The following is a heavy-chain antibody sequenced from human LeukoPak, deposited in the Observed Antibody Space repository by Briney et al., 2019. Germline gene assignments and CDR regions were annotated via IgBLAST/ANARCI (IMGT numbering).Heavy chain of an antibody. CDR2: ISYDGSNK. CDR3: ARESSMIVEKYYFDY. Sequence: PGRSLRLSCAASGFTFSSYAMRWVRQAPGKGLEWVAVISYDGSNKYYVDSVKGRFTISRDNSKNTLYLQMNSLRAEDTAVYYCARESSMIVEKYYFDYWGQGTLVTVSS. D-gene: IGHD3-22*01. CDR1: GFTFSSYA. J-gene: IGHJ4*02. V-gene: IGHV3-30*04.